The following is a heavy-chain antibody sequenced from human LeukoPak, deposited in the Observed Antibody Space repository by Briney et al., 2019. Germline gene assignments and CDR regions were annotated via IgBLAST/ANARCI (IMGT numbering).Heavy chain of an antibody. CDR1: GYTFTSYD. CDR3: ARGRSIAARPDWFDP. J-gene: IGHJ5*02. V-gene: IGHV1-8*01. Sequence: GASVKVSCKASGYTFTSYDINWVRQATGQGLEWMGWMNPNSGNTGYAQKFQGRVTMTRNTSISTAYMELSSLRSEDTAVYYCARGRSIAARPDWFDPWGQGTLVTVSS. D-gene: IGHD6-6*01. CDR2: MNPNSGNT.